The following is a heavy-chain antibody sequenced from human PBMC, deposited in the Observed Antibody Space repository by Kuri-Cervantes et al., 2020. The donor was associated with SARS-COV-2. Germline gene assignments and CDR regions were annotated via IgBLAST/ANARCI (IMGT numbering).Heavy chain of an antibody. Sequence: SETLSLTCTVSGGSISSYYWSWIRQPAGKGLEWIGRIYTSGSTDYNPSLKSRVTMSVDTSKNQFSLKLSSVTAADTAVYYCARGGNIAAAGTFYYYYMDVWGKGTTVTRLL. CDR2: IYTSGST. D-gene: IGHD6-13*01. CDR3: ARGGNIAAAGTFYYYYMDV. J-gene: IGHJ6*03. V-gene: IGHV4-4*07. CDR1: GGSISSYY.